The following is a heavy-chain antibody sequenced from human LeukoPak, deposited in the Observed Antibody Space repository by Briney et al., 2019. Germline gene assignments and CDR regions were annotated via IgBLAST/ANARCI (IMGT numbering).Heavy chain of an antibody. J-gene: IGHJ4*02. CDR2: ISGSGGST. D-gene: IGHD6-13*01. CDR3: AKKRIKIAAAGPFDY. CDR1: GFTVTSNY. Sequence: GGSLRLSCATSGFTVTSNYMSWVRQAPGKGLEWVSAISGSGGSTYYADSVKGRFTISRDNSKNTLYLQMNSLRAEDTAVYYCAKKRIKIAAAGPFDYWGQGTLVTVSS. V-gene: IGHV3-23*01.